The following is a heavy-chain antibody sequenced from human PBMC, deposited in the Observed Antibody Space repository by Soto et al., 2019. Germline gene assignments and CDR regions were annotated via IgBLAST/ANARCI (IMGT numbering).Heavy chain of an antibody. CDR3: AREIPRSSSSGPYFDY. J-gene: IGHJ4*02. CDR1: GFTFSSYA. V-gene: IGHV3-30-3*01. D-gene: IGHD6-6*01. Sequence: GGSLRLSCAASGFTFSSYAMHWVRQAPGKGLEWVAVISYDGSNKYYADSVKGRFTISRDNSKNTLYLQMNSLRAEDTAVYYCAREIPRSSSSGPYFDYWGQGTLVTVSS. CDR2: ISYDGSNK.